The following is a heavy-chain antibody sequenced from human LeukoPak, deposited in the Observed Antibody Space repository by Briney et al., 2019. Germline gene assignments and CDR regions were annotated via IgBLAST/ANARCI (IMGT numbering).Heavy chain of an antibody. D-gene: IGHD3-22*01. J-gene: IGHJ4*02. Sequence: GGSLRLPCAASGFTFSSYAMSWVRQAPGKGLEWASAISGSGGSTYYADAVKRRLTISRDNSKNTLHRQMNSLRAEDTGVYYCAKDYYDSSGYYPHYYFDYWGQGTLVTVSS. CDR1: GFTFSSYA. V-gene: IGHV3-23*01. CDR2: ISGSGGST. CDR3: AKDYYDSSGYYPHYYFDY.